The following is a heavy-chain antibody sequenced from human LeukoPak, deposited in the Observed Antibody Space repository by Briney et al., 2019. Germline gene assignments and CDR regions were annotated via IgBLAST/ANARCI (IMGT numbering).Heavy chain of an antibody. CDR1: GGSISSYY. Sequence: PSETLSLTCTVSGGSISSYYWSWIRQPPGEGLEWIGYIYYSGSTNYNPSLKSRVTISVDTSKNQFSLKLSSVTAADTAVYYCASSGIVVVPAAAIWGQGTLVTVSS. D-gene: IGHD2-2*01. CDR3: ASSGIVVVPAAAI. CDR2: IYYSGST. J-gene: IGHJ4*02. V-gene: IGHV4-59*08.